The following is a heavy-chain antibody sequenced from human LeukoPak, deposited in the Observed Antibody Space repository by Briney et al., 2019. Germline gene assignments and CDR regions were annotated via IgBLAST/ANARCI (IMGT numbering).Heavy chain of an antibody. J-gene: IGHJ4*02. V-gene: IGHV3-23*01. Sequence: GGFLRLSCAASGFTFSSYAMTWVRQAPGKGLEWVSGISASGGSTYYADSVKGRFTVSRDNSKNTLYLQMSSLRAEDTAVYTCAKDHRDSSGWFYSYWGQGTLVTVSS. CDR2: ISASGGST. CDR1: GFTFSSYA. CDR3: AKDHRDSSGWFYSY. D-gene: IGHD6-19*01.